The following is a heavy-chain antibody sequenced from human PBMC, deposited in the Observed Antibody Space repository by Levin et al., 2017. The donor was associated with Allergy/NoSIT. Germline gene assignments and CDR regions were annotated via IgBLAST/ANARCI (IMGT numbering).Heavy chain of an antibody. CDR2: IYWDDDK. V-gene: IGHV2-5*02. CDR1: GFSLSTSGVG. Sequence: SGPTLVKPTQTLTLTCTFSGFSLSTSGVGVGWIRQPPGKALEWLALIYWDDDKRYSPSLKSRLTITKDTSKNQVVLTMTNMDPVDTATYYCAHRGFGGYSGYVNEGLYYFDYWGQGTLVTVSS. D-gene: IGHD5-12*01. CDR3: AHRGFGGYSGYVNEGLYYFDY. J-gene: IGHJ4*02.